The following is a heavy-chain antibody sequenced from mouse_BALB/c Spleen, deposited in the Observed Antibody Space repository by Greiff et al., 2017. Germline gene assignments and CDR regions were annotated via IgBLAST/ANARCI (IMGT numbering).Heavy chain of an antibody. CDR2: IWSGGST. V-gene: IGHV2-2*02. CDR1: GFSLTSYG. Sequence: QVQLKESGPGLVQPSQSLSITCTVSGFSLTSYGVHWVRQSPGKGLEWLGVIWSGGSTDYNAAFISRLSISKDNSKSQVFFKMNSLQANDTAIYYCARNGNYAYYYAMDYWGQGTSVTVSS. D-gene: IGHD2-1*01. CDR3: ARNGNYAYYYAMDY. J-gene: IGHJ4*01.